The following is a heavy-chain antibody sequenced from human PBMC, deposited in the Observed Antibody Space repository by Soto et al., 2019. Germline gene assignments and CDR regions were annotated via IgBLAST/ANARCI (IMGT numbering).Heavy chain of an antibody. CDR3: ARVNRGAFDH. J-gene: IGHJ4*02. CDR2: IFYTGST. CDR1: GGSIHDYY. V-gene: IGHV4-59*01. Sequence: QVQLQESGPGLVKPSQTLSLTCTVSGGSIHDYYWVWIRQHPGKGLEWIGSIFYTGSTDYNPSLKSRVTLSLATSKNQFSLNLSSVTAADTAVYYCARVNRGAFDHWGQGALVTVSS.